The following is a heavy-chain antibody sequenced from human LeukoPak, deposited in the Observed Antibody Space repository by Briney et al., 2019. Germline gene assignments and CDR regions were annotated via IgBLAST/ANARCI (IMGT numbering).Heavy chain of an antibody. D-gene: IGHD1-26*01. CDR2: INPNSGGT. V-gene: IGHV1-2*06. CDR3: ASRIVGTKDRFDP. CDR1: GGTFSSYA. Sequence: ASVKVSCKASGGTFSSYAISWVRQAPGQGLEWMGRINPNSGGTNYTQKFQGRVTMTRDTSISTAYMELSRLRFDDTAVYYCASRIVGTKDRFDPWGQGTLVTVSS. J-gene: IGHJ5*02.